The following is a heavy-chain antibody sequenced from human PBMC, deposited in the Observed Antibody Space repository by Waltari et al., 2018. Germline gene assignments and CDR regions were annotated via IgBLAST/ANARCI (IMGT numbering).Heavy chain of an antibody. D-gene: IGHD2-2*01. CDR1: GGTFATSP. Sequence: QVQRVRSGAEVRKPGSPVKFSCKPSGGTFATSPISWVGHALEQGLGWRGGSSPILVTANYAQEFQGRVTITTDEATSTAYMELSSLRSEDTAVYYCARDIVVVPAAINYGMDVWGQGTTVTVSS. CDR3: ARDIVVVPAAINYGMDV. J-gene: IGHJ6*02. V-gene: IGHV1-69*16. CDR2: SSPILVTA.